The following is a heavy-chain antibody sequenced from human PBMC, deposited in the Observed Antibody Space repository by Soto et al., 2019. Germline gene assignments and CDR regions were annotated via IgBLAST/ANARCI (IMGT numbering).Heavy chain of an antibody. D-gene: IGHD3-22*01. CDR2: IIPIFGTA. J-gene: IGHJ4*02. V-gene: IGHV1-69*13. Sequence: ASVKVSCKASGGTFSSYAISWVRQAPGQGLEWMGGIIPIFGTANYAQKFQGRVTITADESTSTAYMELSSLRSEDTAVYYCAIARRSYYDSSGYAPFDYWGQGTLVTVSS. CDR3: AIARRSYYDSSGYAPFDY. CDR1: GGTFSSYA.